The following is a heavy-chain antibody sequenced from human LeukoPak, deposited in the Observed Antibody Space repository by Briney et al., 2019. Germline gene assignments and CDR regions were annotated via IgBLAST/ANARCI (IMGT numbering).Heavy chain of an antibody. CDR1: GGSISSYY. CDR2: IYYSGST. D-gene: IGHD1-26*01. V-gene: IGHV4-59*01. Sequence: SETLSLTCTVSGGSISSYYWSWIRQPPGKGLEWIGYIYYSGSTNYNPSLKSRVTISVDTSKNQFSLKLSSVTAADTAVYYCAGLSGSYFSPDYWGQGTLVAVSS. J-gene: IGHJ4*02. CDR3: AGLSGSYFSPDY.